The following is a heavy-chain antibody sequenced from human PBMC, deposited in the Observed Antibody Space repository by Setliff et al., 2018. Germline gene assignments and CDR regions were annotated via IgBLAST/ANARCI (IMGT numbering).Heavy chain of an antibody. Sequence: ASVKVSCKASGYTFTSYDINWVRQATGQGLEWMGWMNPNSGNTGYAQKFQGRVTMTRNTPISTAYMELSSLRSEDTAVYYCARGTAAGTHYYYGMDVWGQGTTVTVSS. CDR2: MNPNSGNT. J-gene: IGHJ6*02. V-gene: IGHV1-8*01. D-gene: IGHD6-13*01. CDR1: GYTFTSYD. CDR3: ARGTAAGTHYYYGMDV.